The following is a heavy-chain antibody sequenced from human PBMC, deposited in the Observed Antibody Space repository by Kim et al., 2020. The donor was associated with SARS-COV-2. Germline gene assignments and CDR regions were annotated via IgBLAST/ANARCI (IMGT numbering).Heavy chain of an antibody. D-gene: IGHD3-22*01. J-gene: IGHJ4*02. CDR3: ASHSSGYSFSDY. Sequence: YADSVKGRFTISRDNAKNSLYLQMNSLRAEDTAVYYCASHSSGYSFSDYWGQGTLVTVSS. V-gene: IGHV3-21*01.